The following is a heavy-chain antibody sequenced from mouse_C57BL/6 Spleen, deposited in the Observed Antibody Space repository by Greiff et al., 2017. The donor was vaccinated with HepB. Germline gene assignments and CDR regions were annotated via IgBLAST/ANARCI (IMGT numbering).Heavy chain of an antibody. CDR1: GYTFTSYW. Sequence: QVHVKQPGAELVKPGASVKLSCKASGYTFTSYWMHWVKQRPGRGLEWIGRIDPNSGGTKYNEKFKSKATLTVDKPSSTAYMQLSSLTSEDSAVYYCALHWDEDWYFDVWGTGTTVTVSS. CDR3: ALHWDEDWYFDV. D-gene: IGHD4-1*01. J-gene: IGHJ1*03. CDR2: IDPNSGGT. V-gene: IGHV1-72*01.